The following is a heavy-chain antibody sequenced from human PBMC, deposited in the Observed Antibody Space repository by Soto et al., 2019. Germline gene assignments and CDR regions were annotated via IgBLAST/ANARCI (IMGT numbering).Heavy chain of an antibody. J-gene: IGHJ5*02. V-gene: IGHV1-24*01. D-gene: IGHD4-17*01. Sequence: QVKLVQSGAEVKKPGASVKVSCKVSGYTLNEVAMHWVRQAPGKGLEWLGGFDPDEAETIYAQHFQGRVTMTEDTSTDTVYMELSRLRSEDTALYFGTTYHGDYNFDHWGQGTLVTVSS. CDR1: GYTLNEVA. CDR2: FDPDEAET. CDR3: TTYHGDYNFDH.